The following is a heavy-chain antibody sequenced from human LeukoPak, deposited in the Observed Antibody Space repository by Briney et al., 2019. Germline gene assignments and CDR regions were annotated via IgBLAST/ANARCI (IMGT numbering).Heavy chain of an antibody. CDR1: GFTFSNCG. V-gene: IGHV3-48*02. J-gene: IGHJ4*02. CDR3: ARLISGYDSY. Sequence: PGGSLRLSCVASGFTFSNCGMNWVRQAPGKGLEWVSYISSSSSTIYYADSVKGRFTISRGNAENSLYLQMDSLRDEDTAIYYCARLISGYDSYWGQGILVTVSS. D-gene: IGHD5-12*01. CDR2: ISSSSSTI.